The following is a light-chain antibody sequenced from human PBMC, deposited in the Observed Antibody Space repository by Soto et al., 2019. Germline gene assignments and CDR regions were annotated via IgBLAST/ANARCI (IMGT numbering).Light chain of an antibody. V-gene: IGLV2-14*01. J-gene: IGLJ1*01. CDR2: DVS. Sequence: QSALTQPASVSGSPGQSITISCTGTSSDVGGYNYVSWYQQHPGKAPKLMIYDVSNRPSGVSNRLSGSKSGNTASLTISGLQAEDEADYYCSSYTSSSPYVFGTGTKVTV. CDR3: SSYTSSSPYV. CDR1: SSDVGGYNY.